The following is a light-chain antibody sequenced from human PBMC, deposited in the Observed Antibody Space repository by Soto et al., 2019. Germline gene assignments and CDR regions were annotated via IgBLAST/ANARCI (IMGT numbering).Light chain of an antibody. CDR2: KAS. J-gene: IGKJ1*01. Sequence: QMTQSPSTLSASVGDRVTITCRASQSISSWLAWYQQKPGKAPKLLIYKASSLESGVPSRFSGSGSGTEFTLTISSLQPDDFATYYCQQYNSYPWTFGHGTKV. V-gene: IGKV1-5*03. CDR1: QSISSW. CDR3: QQYNSYPWT.